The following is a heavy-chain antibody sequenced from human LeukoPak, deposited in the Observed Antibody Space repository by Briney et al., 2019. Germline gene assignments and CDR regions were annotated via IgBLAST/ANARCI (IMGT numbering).Heavy chain of an antibody. V-gene: IGHV2-5*02. CDR3: VHDIPGREGFQH. J-gene: IGHJ1*01. D-gene: IGHD2-2*01. CDR1: GFSLSTSGVG. CDR2: IYGDDEK. Sequence: SGPTLVKPTQTLTLTCTFSGFSLSTSGVGVAWNRQPPGKALEWLALIYGDDEKRYSPSLKNRLTITKDTSENRVVLTMTDMDPVDTATYYCVHDIPGREGFQHWGQGTLVTVSS.